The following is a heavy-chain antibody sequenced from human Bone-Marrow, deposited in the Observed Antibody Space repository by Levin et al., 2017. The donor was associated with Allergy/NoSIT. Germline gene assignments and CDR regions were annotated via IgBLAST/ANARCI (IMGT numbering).Heavy chain of an antibody. CDR2: INHSGST. Sequence: PSQTLSLTCAVYGGSFSGSYWSWIRQPPGKGLEWIGEINHSGSTNYNPSLKSRVTISVDTSKNQFSLKLSSVTAADTAVYYCARAYSVPRSSGGSCYSRHCIGDYYYMDVWGKGTTVTVSS. CDR3: ARAYSVPRSSGGSCYSRHCIGDYYYMDV. V-gene: IGHV4-34*01. CDR1: GGSFSGSY. D-gene: IGHD2-15*01. J-gene: IGHJ6*03.